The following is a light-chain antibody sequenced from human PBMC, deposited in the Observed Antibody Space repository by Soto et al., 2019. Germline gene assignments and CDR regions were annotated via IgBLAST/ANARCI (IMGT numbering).Light chain of an antibody. J-gene: IGLJ1*01. V-gene: IGLV2-8*01. Sequence: QSVLTQPPSASGSTGQSVTISCTGTKNDICVYDFVSWYQHHPGKAPRLIIYEVVQRPSGVPARFSGSKSVNTASLTVSGLQAADEDDYFCKSYAGSNTYVFGSGTKVTVL. CDR3: KSYAGSNTYV. CDR2: EVV. CDR1: KNDICVYDF.